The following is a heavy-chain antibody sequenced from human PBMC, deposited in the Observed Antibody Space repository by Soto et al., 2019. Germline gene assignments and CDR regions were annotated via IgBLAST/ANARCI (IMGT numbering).Heavy chain of an antibody. CDR2: MSYGGTYK. CDR3: PKEMYPRTVLDSSSPWGDY. CDR1: GFTFSDYG. Sequence: AGGSLRLSCAVSGFTFSDYGMHWVRQAPGKGLEWVAVMSYGGTYKYYADSVKGRFIISRDLSGNTLFLQMNSLRLEDTAVYFFPKEMYPRTVLDSSSPWGDYWGQGTLVTVSS. D-gene: IGHD6-6*01. J-gene: IGHJ4*02. V-gene: IGHV3-30*18.